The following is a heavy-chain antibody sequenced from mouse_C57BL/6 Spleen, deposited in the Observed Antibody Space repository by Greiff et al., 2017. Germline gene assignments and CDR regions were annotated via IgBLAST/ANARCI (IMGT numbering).Heavy chain of an antibody. CDR1: GFTFSDYY. J-gene: IGHJ1*03. V-gene: IGHV5-16*01. D-gene: IGHD2-1*01. CDR3: ARDLDGNYWYFDV. CDR2: INYDGSST. Sequence: EVKLVESEGGLVQPGSSMKLSCTASGFTFSDYYMAWVRQVPEKGLEWVANINYDGSSTYYLDSLKSRFIISRDNAKNILYLQMSSLKSEDTATYYCARDLDGNYWYFDVWGTGTTVTVSS.